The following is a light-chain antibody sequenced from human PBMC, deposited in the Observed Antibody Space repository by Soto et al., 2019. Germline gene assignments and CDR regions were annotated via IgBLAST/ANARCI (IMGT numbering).Light chain of an antibody. V-gene: IGKV3-20*01. CDR3: QQYCCSPRT. J-gene: IGKJ1*01. Sequence: EIVLTQSPGTLSLSPGERATLSCRASQSVSNSYLAWYQQKSGQAPRLLIYGASSRATGISDRFSGSGSGTDFTLTISRLEPEDFAVYYCQQYCCSPRTFGQGTKVEIK. CDR2: GAS. CDR1: QSVSNSY.